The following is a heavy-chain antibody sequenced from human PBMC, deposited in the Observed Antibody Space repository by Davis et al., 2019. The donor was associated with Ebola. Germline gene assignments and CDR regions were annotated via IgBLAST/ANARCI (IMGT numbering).Heavy chain of an antibody. D-gene: IGHD3-22*01. CDR3: ARDRPPYYYDSSGPFDY. CDR2: IKQDGSEK. J-gene: IGHJ4*02. Sequence: GGSLRLSCAASGFTFSSYWMSWVRQAPGKGLEWVANIKQDGSEKYYVDSVKGRFTISRDNAKNSLYLQMNSLRAEDTAVYYCARDRPPYYYDSSGPFDYWGQGTLVTVSS. V-gene: IGHV3-7*03. CDR1: GFTFSSYW.